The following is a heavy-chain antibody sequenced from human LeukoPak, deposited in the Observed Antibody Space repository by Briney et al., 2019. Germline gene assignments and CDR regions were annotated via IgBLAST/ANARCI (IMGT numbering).Heavy chain of an antibody. Sequence: SETLSLTCTVSGGSISSHYWSWIRQPPGKGLEWIGYIYYSGSTNYNPSLKSRVTISVDTSKNQFSLKLSSVTAADTAVYYCARAPFSYYYDSSGYYFDYWGQGTLVTASS. D-gene: IGHD3-22*01. CDR2: IYYSGST. CDR1: GGSISSHY. J-gene: IGHJ4*02. CDR3: ARAPFSYYYDSSGYYFDY. V-gene: IGHV4-59*11.